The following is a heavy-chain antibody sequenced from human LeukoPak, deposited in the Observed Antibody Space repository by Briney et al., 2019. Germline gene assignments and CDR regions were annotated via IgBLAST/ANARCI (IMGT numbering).Heavy chain of an antibody. CDR1: GFTLSSYG. D-gene: IGHD5-18*01. CDR2: ISYDGSNK. J-gene: IGHJ6*02. V-gene: IGHV3-30*18. Sequence: GGSLRLSCAASGFTLSSYGMHWVRQAPGKGLEWVAVISYDGSNKYYADSVKGRFTISRDNSKNTLYLQMNSLRAEDTAVYYCAKGYSYGEPYYYYGMDVWGQGTTVTVSS. CDR3: AKGYSYGEPYYYYGMDV.